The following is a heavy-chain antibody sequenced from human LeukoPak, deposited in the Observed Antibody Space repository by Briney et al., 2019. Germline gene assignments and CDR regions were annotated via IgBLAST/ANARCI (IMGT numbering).Heavy chain of an antibody. CDR1: GGSISSGSYY. CDR2: IYDSGST. V-gene: IGHV4-30-4*07. Sequence: TTSETLSLTCTVSGGSISSGSYYWSWIRQPPGKGLEWIGYIYDSGSTYYNSSLKSRVTISVDRSKNQFSLKLSSVTAADTAVYYCARGGSSSSVYFDYWGQGTLVIVSS. J-gene: IGHJ4*02. D-gene: IGHD6-6*01. CDR3: ARGGSSSSVYFDY.